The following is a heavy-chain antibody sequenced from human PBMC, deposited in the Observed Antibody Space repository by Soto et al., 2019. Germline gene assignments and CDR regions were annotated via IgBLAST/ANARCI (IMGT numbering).Heavy chain of an antibody. Sequence: ASVKVSCKVSGYTLTELSMHWVRQAPGKGLEWMGGFDPEDGETIYAQKFQGRVTMTRNTSISTAYMELSSLRSEDTAVYYCSRGRVITIFGVVNFRNWFDPWGQGTQVTVSS. CDR3: SRGRVITIFGVVNFRNWFDP. V-gene: IGHV1-24*01. CDR1: GYTLTELS. CDR2: FDPEDGET. D-gene: IGHD3-3*01. J-gene: IGHJ5*02.